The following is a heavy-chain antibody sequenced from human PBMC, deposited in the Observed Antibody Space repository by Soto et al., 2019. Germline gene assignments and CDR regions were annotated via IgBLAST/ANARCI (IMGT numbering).Heavy chain of an antibody. J-gene: IGHJ4*02. CDR1: GFTFTFYA. Sequence: PGGSLRLSCAASGFTFTFYAMSWVHQAPGKGLQWVSGITGSGDITYYADSVKDRFTISRDNSKNTLYLQMNSLRAEDTAVYYCAKEEDSGGYKGFSFGFWGQGALVTVSS. V-gene: IGHV3-23*01. CDR2: ITGSGDIT. CDR3: AKEEDSGGYKGFSFGF. D-gene: IGHD3-22*01.